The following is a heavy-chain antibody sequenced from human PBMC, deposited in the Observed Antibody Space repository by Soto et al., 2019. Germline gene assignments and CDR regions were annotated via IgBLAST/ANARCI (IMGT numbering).Heavy chain of an antibody. Sequence: ASVKVSCKASGYTFTSYDINWVRQATGQGLEWMGWMNPNSGNTGYAQKFQGRVTMTRNTSISTAYMELSSLRSEDTAVYYCARDRPRDRSSKRNYYFYGMDVWGKGTTVTVSS. CDR1: GYTFTSYD. CDR2: MNPNSGNT. V-gene: IGHV1-8*01. CDR3: ARDRPRDRSSKRNYYFYGMDV. J-gene: IGHJ6*04. D-gene: IGHD6-6*01.